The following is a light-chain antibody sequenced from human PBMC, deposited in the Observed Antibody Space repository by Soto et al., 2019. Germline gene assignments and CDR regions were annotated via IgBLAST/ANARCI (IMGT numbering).Light chain of an antibody. CDR3: QQYNSYSGWT. CDR1: QSISSW. J-gene: IGKJ1*01. Sequence: DIQMTQSPSTLSASVGDRVTITCRASQSISSWLAWYQQKPGKAPKLLIYDASSLESGVPSRFSGSGSGTEFTLTISSLQPDDIATYYCQQYNSYSGWTFGQGTKVEIK. CDR2: DAS. V-gene: IGKV1-5*01.